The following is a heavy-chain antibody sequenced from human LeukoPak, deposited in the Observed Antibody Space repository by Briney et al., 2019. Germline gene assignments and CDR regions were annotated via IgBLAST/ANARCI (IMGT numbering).Heavy chain of an antibody. J-gene: IGHJ6*03. V-gene: IGHV5-51*01. CDR3: ARHSSEGYVLRYFDGLGHYMDV. CDR2: IYPGDSDT. CDR1: GYSFTSYW. Sequence: GESLKISCKGSGYSFTSYWIGWVRQMPGKGLEWIGIIYPGDSDTRYSPSFQGQVTISADKSISTAYLQWSSLKASDTAMYYCARHSSEGYVLRYFDGLGHYMDVWGKGTTVTVSS. D-gene: IGHD3-9*01.